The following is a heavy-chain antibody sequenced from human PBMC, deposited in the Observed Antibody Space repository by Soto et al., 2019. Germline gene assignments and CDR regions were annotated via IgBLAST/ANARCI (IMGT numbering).Heavy chain of an antibody. J-gene: IGHJ4*02. V-gene: IGHV1-3*01. CDR3: ARGPNPYYCDY. CDR1: GYTFTSYA. Sequence: ASVKVSCKASGYTFTSYAMHWVRQAPGQRLEWMGWINAGNGNTKYSQKLQGRVTITRDTSASTAYMELSSLRSEDTAVYYCARGPNPYYCDYWGQGTLVTVSA. CDR2: INAGNGNT.